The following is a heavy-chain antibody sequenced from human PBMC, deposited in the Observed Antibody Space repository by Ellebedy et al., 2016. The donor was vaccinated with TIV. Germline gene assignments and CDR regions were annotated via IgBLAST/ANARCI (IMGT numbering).Heavy chain of an antibody. CDR2: IYYSGST. J-gene: IGHJ3*02. D-gene: IGHD3-22*01. CDR1: GGSISSYY. Sequence: SETLSLXXTVSGGSISSYYWSWIRQPPGKGLEWIGYIYYSGSTNYNPSLKSRVTISVDTSKNQFSLKLSSVTAADTAVYYCARDRGDYYDSSGYPEDAFDIWGQGTMVTVSS. V-gene: IGHV4-59*01. CDR3: ARDRGDYYDSSGYPEDAFDI.